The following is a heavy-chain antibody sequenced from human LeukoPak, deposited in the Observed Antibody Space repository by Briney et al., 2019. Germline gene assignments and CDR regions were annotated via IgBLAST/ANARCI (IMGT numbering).Heavy chain of an antibody. Sequence: GGSLRLSCAASGFTFTSFWMHWVRRAPGKGLVWVSRVNGDGRTTTYADFVKGRFTIPRDNAKNTLYLQMNSLGAEDTAVYYCARPQHGDLYAFDIWGQGTMVTVSS. V-gene: IGHV3-74*01. CDR1: GFTFTSFW. D-gene: IGHD4-17*01. CDR3: ARPQHGDLYAFDI. J-gene: IGHJ3*02. CDR2: VNGDGRTT.